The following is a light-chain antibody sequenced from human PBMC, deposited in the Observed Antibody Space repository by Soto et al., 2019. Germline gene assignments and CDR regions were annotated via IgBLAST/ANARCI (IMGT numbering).Light chain of an antibody. CDR1: QGISSY. V-gene: IGKV1-12*01. Sequence: DVQMTQSPSFVSASVGDRVTITCRASQGISSYLAWYQQKPGKAPKLLIYAASSLQSGVLSRFSGSGSGTDFTLTISSLQPEDFATYYCQQASSFPFTFGPGTKVDIK. CDR2: AAS. J-gene: IGKJ3*01. CDR3: QQASSFPFT.